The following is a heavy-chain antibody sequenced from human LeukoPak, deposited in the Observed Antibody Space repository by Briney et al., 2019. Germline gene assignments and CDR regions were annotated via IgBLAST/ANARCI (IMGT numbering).Heavy chain of an antibody. Sequence: SETLSLTCTVSGGSISSYYWSWIRQPPGKGLEWIGYIYYSGSTNYNPSLKSRVTISVDTSKNQFSLKLSSVTAADTAVYYCARVAGGSNYWFDPWGQGTLVTVSS. D-gene: IGHD4-11*01. CDR3: ARVAGGSNYWFDP. V-gene: IGHV4-59*01. CDR2: IYYSGST. CDR1: GGSISSYY. J-gene: IGHJ5*02.